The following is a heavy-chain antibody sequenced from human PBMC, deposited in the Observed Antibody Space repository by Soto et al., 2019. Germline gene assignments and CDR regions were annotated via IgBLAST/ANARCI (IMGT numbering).Heavy chain of an antibody. D-gene: IGHD1-1*01. CDR2: ISYSGKT. CDR3: VRDGTKNLRDWFDP. V-gene: IGHV4-59*12. J-gene: IGHJ5*02. Sequence: PGKTLEWIGHISYSGKTDLNPSLRSRVTLSRDTSKNQFSLRLTSVTAADTAMYYCVRDGTKNLRDWFDPWGQGILVTVSS.